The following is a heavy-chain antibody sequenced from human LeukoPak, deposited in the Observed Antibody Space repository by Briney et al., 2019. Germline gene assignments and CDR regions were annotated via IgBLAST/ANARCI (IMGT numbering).Heavy chain of an antibody. J-gene: IGHJ4*02. D-gene: IGHD6-19*01. CDR2: INSDGRST. CDR3: ARDLSSSGWSFDY. V-gene: IGHV3-74*01. Sequence: GGSLKLSCAASGFTFSNYWMHWVRQAPGKGLVWVSRINSDGRSTNYADSVKGRFTISRDNAKNTLFLQMNSLRAEDAAVYYCARDLSSSGWSFDYWGQGTLVTVSS. CDR1: GFTFSNYW.